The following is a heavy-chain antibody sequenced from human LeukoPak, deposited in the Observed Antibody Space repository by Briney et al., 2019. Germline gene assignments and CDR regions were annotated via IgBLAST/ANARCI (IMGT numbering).Heavy chain of an antibody. D-gene: IGHD6-19*01. V-gene: IGHV4-59*12. CDR3: ARGTKYSSGWPTYYYYYMDV. J-gene: IGHJ6*03. CDR2: INYSGST. CDR1: GDSISSYY. Sequence: SETLSLTCTVSGDSISSYYWSWIRQPPGKGLEWIGYINYSGSTNYNPSLKSRVTISVDTSKNQFSLKLSSVTAADTAVYYCARGTKYSSGWPTYYYYYMDVWGKGTTVTVSS.